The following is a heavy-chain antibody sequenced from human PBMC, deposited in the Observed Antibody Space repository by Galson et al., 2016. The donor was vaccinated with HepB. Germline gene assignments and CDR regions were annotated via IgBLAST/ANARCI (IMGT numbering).Heavy chain of an antibody. V-gene: IGHV4-39*02. CDR2: ASYSGNR. CDR3: ATDTTGYQFDF. CDR1: GGSISSSPYY. D-gene: IGHD3-22*01. J-gene: IGHJ4*02. Sequence: ETLSLTCSVSGGSISSSPYYWNWIRQPPGKGLEWIGSASYSGNRLFNPSLKSRLTISVDTSKNHFSLNLNSVSAADTAVYYCATDTTGYQFDFWGQGALVTVS.